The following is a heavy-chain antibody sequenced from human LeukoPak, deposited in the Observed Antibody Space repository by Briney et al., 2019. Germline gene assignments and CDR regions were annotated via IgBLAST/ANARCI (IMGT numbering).Heavy chain of an antibody. V-gene: IGHV4-30-4*08. CDR2: IYYSGST. Sequence: SPTLSLTCTVSGGSISSGDYYWSWIRQPPGKGLEWIGYIYYSGSTYYNPSLKSRVTISVDTSKNQFSLKLSSVTAADTAVYYCARSPKWAAAARDWFDPWGQGTLVTVSS. CDR3: ARSPKWAAAARDWFDP. J-gene: IGHJ5*02. D-gene: IGHD6-13*01. CDR1: GGSISSGDYY.